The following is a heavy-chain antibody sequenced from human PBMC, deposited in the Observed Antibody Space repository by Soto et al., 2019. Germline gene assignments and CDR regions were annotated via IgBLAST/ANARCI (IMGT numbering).Heavy chain of an antibody. CDR1: GGSISSSNW. CDR3: ASDYYDSSGSSPWYFDL. D-gene: IGHD3-22*01. V-gene: IGHV4-4*02. J-gene: IGHJ2*01. Sequence: QVQLQESGPGLVKPSGTLSLTCAVSGGSISSSNWWSWVRQPPGKGLEWIGEIYHSGSTNYNPSLKSRVTISVDKSKNQFSLKLSSVTAADTAVYYCASDYYDSSGSSPWYFDLWGRGTLVTVSS. CDR2: IYHSGST.